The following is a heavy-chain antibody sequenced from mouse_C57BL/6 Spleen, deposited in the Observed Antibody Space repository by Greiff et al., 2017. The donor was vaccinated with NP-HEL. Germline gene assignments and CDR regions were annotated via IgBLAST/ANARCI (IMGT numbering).Heavy chain of an antibody. CDR1: GFTFSSYA. CDR3: TRDPRVYYAMDY. CDR2: ISSGGDYI. J-gene: IGHJ4*01. V-gene: IGHV5-9-1*02. Sequence: EVMLVESGEGLVKPGGSLKLSCAASGFTFSSYAMSWVRQTPEKRLEWVAYISSGGDYIYYADTVKGRFTISRDNARNTLYLQMSSLKSEDTAMYYCTRDPRVYYAMDYWGQGTSVTVSS.